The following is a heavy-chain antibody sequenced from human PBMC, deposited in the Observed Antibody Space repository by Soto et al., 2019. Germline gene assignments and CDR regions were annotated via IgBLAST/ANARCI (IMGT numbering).Heavy chain of an antibody. CDR1: GYTFTSYD. CDR3: AREGRLRFLEWLTTTHYYFDY. V-gene: IGHV1-8*01. CDR2: MSPNSDNT. Sequence: ASVKVSCKASGYTFTSYDINWVRQATGQGLEWMGWMSPNSDNTDYAQKFQGRVTMTRDTSMSTAYMELRSLRSEDTAVYYCAREGRLRFLEWLTTTHYYFDYWGQGTLVTVSS. D-gene: IGHD3-3*01. J-gene: IGHJ4*02.